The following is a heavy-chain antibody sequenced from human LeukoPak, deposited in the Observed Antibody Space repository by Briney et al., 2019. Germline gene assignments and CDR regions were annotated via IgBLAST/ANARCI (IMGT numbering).Heavy chain of an antibody. Sequence: PGGSLRLSCAASGFTFSSYAMSWVRQAPGKGQEWVSAISGSGGSTYYADSVKGRFTISRDNSKNTLYLQMNSLRAEDTAVYYCAKGDYGDYVDGWFDPWGQGTLVTVSS. CDR3: AKGDYGDYVDGWFDP. CDR2: ISGSGGST. CDR1: GFTFSSYA. D-gene: IGHD4-17*01. V-gene: IGHV3-23*01. J-gene: IGHJ5*02.